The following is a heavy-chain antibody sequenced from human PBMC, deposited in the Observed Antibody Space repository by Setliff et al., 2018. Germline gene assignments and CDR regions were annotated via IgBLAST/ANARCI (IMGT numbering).Heavy chain of an antibody. Sequence: PSETLSLTCTVSDGSLSTYYWSWIRQPPGKGLEFIGYVYYSGTANYSPPLRSRLTISVDTSKNQFSLKLRSVTAADTAVYYCARGGTFRYFDFWGQGAPVTVSS. J-gene: IGHJ4*02. CDR2: VYYSGTA. CDR1: DGSLSTYY. CDR3: ARGGTFRYFDF. V-gene: IGHV4-59*01. D-gene: IGHD5-12*01.